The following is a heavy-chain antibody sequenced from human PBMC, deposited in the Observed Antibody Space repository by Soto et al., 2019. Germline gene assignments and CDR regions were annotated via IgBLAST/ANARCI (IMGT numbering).Heavy chain of an antibody. CDR1: GFTFSSYG. CDR3: AKESCRSGGSCYSTSYYYYGMDV. V-gene: IGHV3-30*18. J-gene: IGHJ6*02. Sequence: QVQLVESGGGVVQPGRSLRLSCAASGFTFSSYGMHWVRQAPGKGLEWVAVISYDGSNKYYADSVKGRFTISRDNSKNTLYLQMNSLRAEDTAVYYCAKESCRSGGSCYSTSYYYYGMDVWGQGTTVTVSS. CDR2: ISYDGSNK. D-gene: IGHD2-15*01.